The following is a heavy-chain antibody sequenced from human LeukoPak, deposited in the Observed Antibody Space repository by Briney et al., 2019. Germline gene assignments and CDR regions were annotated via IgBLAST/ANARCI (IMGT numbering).Heavy chain of an antibody. CDR3: ASSYDSSGYTPFDY. Sequence: GGSLRLSCAASGFSFSRYTMHCVRQAPGKGLEYVSAISSNGGSTYYVKSVKGRFTISRDNSKKTLYLQMGSLRAEDMAVYYCASSYDSSGYTPFDYWGQGTLVTVSS. V-gene: IGHV3-64*01. CDR1: GFSFSRYT. J-gene: IGHJ4*02. CDR2: ISSNGGST. D-gene: IGHD3-22*01.